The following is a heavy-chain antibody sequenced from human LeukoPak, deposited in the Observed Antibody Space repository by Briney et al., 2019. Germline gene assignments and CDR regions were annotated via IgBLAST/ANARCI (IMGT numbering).Heavy chain of an antibody. CDR2: IYHSGST. CDR3: ARRSSSQPPNY. V-gene: IGHV4-61*01. Sequence: PSETLSLTCTVSGGSVSSGSYYWSWIRQPPGKGLEWIGYIYHSGSTNYNPSLKSRVTISVDTSKNQFSLKLSSVTAADTAVYYCARRSSSQPPNYWGQGTLVTVSS. J-gene: IGHJ4*02. D-gene: IGHD6-13*01. CDR1: GGSVSSGSYY.